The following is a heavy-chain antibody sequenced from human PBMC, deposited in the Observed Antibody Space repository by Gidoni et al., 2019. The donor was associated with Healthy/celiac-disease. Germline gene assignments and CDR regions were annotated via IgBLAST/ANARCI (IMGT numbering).Heavy chain of an antibody. J-gene: IGHJ6*02. CDR3: ARAVVRITMVRGVMNYYYYGMDV. D-gene: IGHD3-10*01. V-gene: IGHV4-59*01. CDR2: IYYSGST. CDR1: GGSISSYS. Sequence: QVQLQESGPGLVKPSETLSLTCTVSGGSISSYSWSWIRQPPGKGLEWIGYIYYSGSTNYNPSLKSRVTISVDTSKNQFSLKLSSVTAADTAVYYCARAVVRITMVRGVMNYYYYGMDVWGQGTTVTVSS.